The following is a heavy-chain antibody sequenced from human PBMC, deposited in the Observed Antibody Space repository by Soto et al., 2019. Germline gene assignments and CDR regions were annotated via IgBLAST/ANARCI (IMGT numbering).Heavy chain of an antibody. J-gene: IGHJ4*02. CDR3: ARGEKDWRDY. CDR2: IHYSGTT. D-gene: IGHD1-1*01. V-gene: IGHV4-61*08. Sequence: QVQLHESGPGLVKVSETLSLTCTISGGSVFSGAFYWSWIRQPPGKGLEWIGYIHYSGTTNYYPSLKSRVAITVDTSKTQFSLTLTSVTAADAAVYYWARGEKDWRDYWGQGTLVTVSS. CDR1: GGSVFSGAFY.